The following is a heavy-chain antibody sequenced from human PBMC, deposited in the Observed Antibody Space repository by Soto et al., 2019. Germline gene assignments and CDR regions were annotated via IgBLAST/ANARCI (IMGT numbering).Heavy chain of an antibody. CDR1: GGSISSSSYY. CDR2: IYYSGST. V-gene: IGHV4-39*01. Sequence: QLQLQESGPGLVKPSETLSLTCTVSGGSISSSSYYWGWIRQPPGKGLEWIGSIYYSGSTYYNPSLKGRVTISVDTSKTQFSLKLSSVTAADTAVYYCARQLPIAAAGSGYFDYWGQGTLVTVSS. J-gene: IGHJ4*02. CDR3: ARQLPIAAAGSGYFDY. D-gene: IGHD6-13*01.